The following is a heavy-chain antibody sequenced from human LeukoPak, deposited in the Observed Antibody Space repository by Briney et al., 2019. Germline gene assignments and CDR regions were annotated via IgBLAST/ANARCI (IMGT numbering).Heavy chain of an antibody. CDR3: GGAYGDYRYFNY. V-gene: IGHV3-72*01. Sequence: PGGSLRLSCAASGFTFSSYWMSWVRQAPGKGLEWVARTRNKANSYTTEYAASVKGRFTISRDDSNNSMYLQMNGLKTEDTAVYYCGGAYGDYRYFNYWGQGTLVTVSS. CDR2: TRNKANSYTT. J-gene: IGHJ4*02. CDR1: GFTFSSYW. D-gene: IGHD4-17*01.